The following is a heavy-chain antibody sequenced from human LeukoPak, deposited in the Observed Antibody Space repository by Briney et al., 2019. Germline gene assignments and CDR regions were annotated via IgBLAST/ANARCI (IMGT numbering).Heavy chain of an antibody. CDR1: GGSISSGDHF. V-gene: IGHV4-30-4*01. CDR2: IFYSGNT. J-gene: IGHJ4*02. CDR3: ARSFLSYRNFDY. D-gene: IGHD3-16*02. Sequence: PSQTLSLTCTVSGGSISSGDHFWSWIRQHPGMGLEWIGYIFYSGNTYYNPSLRSRATMSVDTSKNQFSLKLSSVTAADTAVYYCARSFLSYRNFDYWGQGTLVTVSS.